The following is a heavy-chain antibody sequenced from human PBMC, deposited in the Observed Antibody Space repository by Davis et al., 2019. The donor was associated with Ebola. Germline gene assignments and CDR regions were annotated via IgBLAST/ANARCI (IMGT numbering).Heavy chain of an antibody. J-gene: IGHJ4*02. CDR2: VSGSGGHT. V-gene: IGHV3-23*01. Sequence: PSETLSLTCAVYGGSFSGYYWSWVRQVPGKGLEWVSTVSGSGGHTHYSDSVRGRFTISRDNSKNTLYLQMNSLRAEDTATYYCARYCHYPDCSYFDFWGQGTVVAVSS. CDR3: ARYCHYPDCSYFDF. CDR1: GGSFSGYY. D-gene: IGHD2-15*01.